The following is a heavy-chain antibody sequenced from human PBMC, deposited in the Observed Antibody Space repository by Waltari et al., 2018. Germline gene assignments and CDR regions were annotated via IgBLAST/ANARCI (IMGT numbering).Heavy chain of an antibody. D-gene: IGHD2-15*01. CDR2: IIPIVGTA. CDR1: GGTFSSYA. Sequence: QVQLVQSGAEVKKPGSSVKVSCKASGGTFSSYAISWVRQAPGQGLEWLGGIIPIVGTANYEQKFKGRGTITTDESTSTAYMELSSLRAEDTAVYYCARAVVVVAAAGSFQHWGQGTLVTVSS. CDR3: ARAVVVVAAAGSFQH. J-gene: IGHJ1*01. V-gene: IGHV1-69*05.